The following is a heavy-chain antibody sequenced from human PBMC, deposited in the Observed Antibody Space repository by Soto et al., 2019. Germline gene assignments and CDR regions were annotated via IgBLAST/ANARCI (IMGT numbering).Heavy chain of an antibody. D-gene: IGHD3-10*01. CDR3: ARHSPPFFYGSGPWDV. CDR1: GGSISSGGFY. Sequence: PSETLSLTCTVSGGSISSGGFYWSWIRQHPGKGLEWIGYIYYSGSTYYNPSLKSRVTISVDTSKNQFSLKLSSLSAADTVVYYCARHSPPFFYGSGPWDVWGQGTTVTVSS. J-gene: IGHJ6*02. CDR2: IYYSGST. V-gene: IGHV4-31*03.